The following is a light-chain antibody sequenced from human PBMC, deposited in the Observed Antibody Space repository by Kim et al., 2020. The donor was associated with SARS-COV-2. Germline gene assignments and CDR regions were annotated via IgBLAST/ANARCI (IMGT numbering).Light chain of an antibody. CDR1: GGHSTYA. J-gene: IGLJ3*02. Sequence: QLVLTQSPSASASLGASVKLTCTLSGGHSTYAIAWHQQQPEKGPRYLMKLNSDGSHSKGDGIPDRFSGSRSGAERYLIISSLQYEDEADYYCQTWGTGIRVFGGGTKLTVL. V-gene: IGLV4-69*01. CDR3: QTWGTGIRV. CDR2: LNSDGSH.